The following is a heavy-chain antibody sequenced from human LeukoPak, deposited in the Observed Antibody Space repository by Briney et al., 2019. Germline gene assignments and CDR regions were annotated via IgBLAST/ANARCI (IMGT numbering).Heavy chain of an antibody. CDR3: AKDRSQSGGYQTPFDY. D-gene: IGHD1-26*01. V-gene: IGHV3-23*01. CDR2: ISGSGGST. CDR1: GFTFSSYA. Sequence: GRPLRLSCAASGFTFSSYAMSWVRQAPGKGLEWVSAISGSGGSTYYADSVKGRFTISRDNSKNTLYLQMNSLRAEDTAVYYCAKDRSQSGGYQTPFDYWGQGTLVTVSS. J-gene: IGHJ4*02.